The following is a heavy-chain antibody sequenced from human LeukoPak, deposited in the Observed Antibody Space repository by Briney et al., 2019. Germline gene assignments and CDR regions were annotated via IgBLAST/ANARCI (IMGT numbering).Heavy chain of an antibody. CDR2: INPNSGGT. Sequence: ASVKFSCKASGYTFTGYYMHWVRQAPGQGLEGLGWINPNSGGTNYAQKFQGRVTMTRDTSISTAYMELSRLRSDDTAVYYCARGPMYSGSHHESWGQGTLVTVSS. D-gene: IGHD1-26*01. V-gene: IGHV1-2*02. CDR3: ARGPMYSGSHHES. CDR1: GYTFTGYY. J-gene: IGHJ5*02.